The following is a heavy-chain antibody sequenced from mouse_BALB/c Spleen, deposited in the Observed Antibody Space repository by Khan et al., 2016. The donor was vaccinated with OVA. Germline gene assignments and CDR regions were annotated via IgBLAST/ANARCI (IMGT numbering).Heavy chain of an antibody. CDR3: ARFRDYYTNGSYYFDS. CDR2: INTYTGEP. J-gene: IGHJ2*01. D-gene: IGHD1-1*01. CDR1: GYTFTNYG. Sequence: QIQLVQSGPELKKPGETVKISCKASGYTFTNYGMNWVKQSPGKGLKWMGWINTYTGEPTYIDDFKGRFAFSLETSASTAYLQINNLRNEDMATXFCARFRDYYTNGSYYFDSWGQGTTLTVSS. V-gene: IGHV9-1*02.